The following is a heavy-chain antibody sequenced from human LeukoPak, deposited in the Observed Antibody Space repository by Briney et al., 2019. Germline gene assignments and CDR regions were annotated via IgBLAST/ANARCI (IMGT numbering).Heavy chain of an antibody. CDR3: AKDLRYYGSGSPENWFDP. CDR1: GFTVSSDY. CDR2: IYSGGNT. Sequence: GGSLRLSCAASGFTVSSDYMSWVRQAPGKGLEWVSVIYSGGNTFYADSVKGRFSISRDNSKNTLYLQMNSLRAEDTAVYYCAKDLRYYGSGSPENWFDPWGQGTLVTVSS. J-gene: IGHJ5*02. V-gene: IGHV3-66*01. D-gene: IGHD3-10*01.